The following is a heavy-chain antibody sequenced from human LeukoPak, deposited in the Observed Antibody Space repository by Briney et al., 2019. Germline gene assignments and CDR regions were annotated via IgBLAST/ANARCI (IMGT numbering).Heavy chain of an antibody. J-gene: IGHJ4*02. Sequence: SGPTLVNPTQTLTLTCTFSGFSLSTSRMCVSWIRQPPGKALEWLALIAWDDDKYYSTSLKTRLTISKDTSKNQVVLTMTNMEPVDTATYYCARTRGYSGYDTVDYWGQGALVTVSS. V-gene: IGHV2-70*01. CDR3: ARTRGYSGYDTVDY. CDR1: GFSLSTSRMC. CDR2: IAWDDDK. D-gene: IGHD5-12*01.